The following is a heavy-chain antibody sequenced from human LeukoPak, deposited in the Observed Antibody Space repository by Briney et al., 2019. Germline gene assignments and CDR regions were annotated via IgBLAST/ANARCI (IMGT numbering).Heavy chain of an antibody. CDR3: ASDYFDRTGYYGFIY. V-gene: IGHV4-59*12. J-gene: IGHJ4*02. CDR1: GGSISSYY. CDR2: IYYSGST. Sequence: PSETLSLTCTVSGGSISSYYWSWIRQPPGKGLEWIGYIYYSGSTNYNPSLKSRVTISVDTSKKQFSLRLSSVTAADTAIYYCASDYFDRTGYYGFIYWGQGSLVTISS. D-gene: IGHD3-22*01.